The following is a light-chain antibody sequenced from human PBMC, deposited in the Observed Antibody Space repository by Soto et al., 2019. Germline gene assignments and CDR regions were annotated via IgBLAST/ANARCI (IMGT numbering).Light chain of an antibody. CDR2: EVS. Sequence: QSALTQPASVSGSPGQSITISCTGTSSDVGGYNYVSLYQQHPGKAPKLMIYEVSNRPSGVSNRFSGSKSGNTASLTISGLQAEDEGDYYCSSYTSSSTLGVFGGGTHQTVL. V-gene: IGLV2-14*01. CDR1: SSDVGGYNY. CDR3: SSYTSSSTLGV. J-gene: IGLJ2*01.